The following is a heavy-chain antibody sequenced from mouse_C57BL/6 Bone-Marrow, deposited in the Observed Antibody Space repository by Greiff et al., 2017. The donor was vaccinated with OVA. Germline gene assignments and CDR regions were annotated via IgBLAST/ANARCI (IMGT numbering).Heavy chain of an antibody. Sequence: EVKLVESGGGLVKPGGSLKLSCAASGFTFSSYAMSWVRQTPEKRLEWVATISDGGSYTYYPDNVKGRFTISRDNAKNNLYLQMSHLKSEDTAMYYCARDRRIPVYYFDYWGQGTTLTVSS. V-gene: IGHV5-4*01. J-gene: IGHJ2*01. CDR1: GFTFSSYA. CDR2: ISDGGSYT. D-gene: IGHD6-1*01. CDR3: ARDRRIPVYYFDY.